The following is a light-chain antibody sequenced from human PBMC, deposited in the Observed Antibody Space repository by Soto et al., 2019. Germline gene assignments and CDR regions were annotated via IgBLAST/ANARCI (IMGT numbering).Light chain of an antibody. CDR2: DVR. CDR1: SSDVGGYDH. V-gene: IGLV2-14*03. CDR3: SSYRSGSTAFV. Sequence: QSALTQRASVSGSPGQSITISCTGTSSDVGGYDHVSWYQQHPGRAPKLMIFDVRNRPSGVSNRFSGSKSGNTASLIISGLQTEDEADYYCSSYRSGSTAFVFGTGTKVTVL. J-gene: IGLJ1*01.